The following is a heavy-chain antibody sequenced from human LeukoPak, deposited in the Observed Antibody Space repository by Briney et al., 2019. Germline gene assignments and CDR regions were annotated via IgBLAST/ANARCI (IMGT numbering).Heavy chain of an antibody. V-gene: IGHV4-61*02. Sequence: PSETLSLTCTVSGGSVNSGNYYWTWIRQPAGKRLEWIGRIYTSGRTNYNPSLKSRVTISIDASNNQCSLRLTSVTAADTAVYYCTKGGELMNFWGQGTLVTVSS. CDR3: TKGGELMNF. CDR1: GGSVNSGNYY. J-gene: IGHJ4*02. CDR2: IYTSGRT. D-gene: IGHD1-26*01.